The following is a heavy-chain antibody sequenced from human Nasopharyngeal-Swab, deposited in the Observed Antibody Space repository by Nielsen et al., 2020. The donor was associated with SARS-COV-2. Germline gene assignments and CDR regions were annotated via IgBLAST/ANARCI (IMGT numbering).Heavy chain of an antibody. D-gene: IGHD2-15*01. CDR2: INPSGGST. J-gene: IGHJ5*02. V-gene: IGHV1-46*01. Sequence: ASVKVSCKASGYTFTSYYMHWVRQAPGQGLEWMGIINPSGGSTSYAQKFQGRVTMSVDTSKNQFSLKLSSVTAADTAVYYCARDEGVVGATYWFDPWGQGTLVTVSS. CDR3: ARDEGVVGATYWFDP. CDR1: GYTFTSYY.